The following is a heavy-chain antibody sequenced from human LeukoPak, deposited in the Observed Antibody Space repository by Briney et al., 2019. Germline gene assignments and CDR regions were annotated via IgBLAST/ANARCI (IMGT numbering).Heavy chain of an antibody. CDR1: GFTFSDYY. Sequence: SGGSLRLSCAASGFTFSDYYMSWIRQAPGKGLEWVSYISSSGSTIYYADSVKGRFTISRDNAKNSLYLQMNSLRAEDTAVYYCARDTSSGYYYPDYWGQGTLVTVSS. V-gene: IGHV3-11*04. J-gene: IGHJ4*02. CDR3: ARDTSSGYYYPDY. D-gene: IGHD3-22*01. CDR2: ISSSGSTI.